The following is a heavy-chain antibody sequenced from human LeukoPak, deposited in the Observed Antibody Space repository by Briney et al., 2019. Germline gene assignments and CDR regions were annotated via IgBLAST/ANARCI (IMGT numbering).Heavy chain of an antibody. CDR2: IYHSGST. D-gene: IGHD2-15*01. CDR3: ARRSIAREGGFDY. Sequence: SETLSLTCTVSGYSISSGYYWGWIRQPPGKGLEWIGSIYHSGSTYYNPSLKSRVTISVDTSKNQFSLKLSSVTAADTAVYYCARRSIAREGGFDYWGQGTLVTVSS. V-gene: IGHV4-38-2*02. J-gene: IGHJ4*02. CDR1: GYSISSGYY.